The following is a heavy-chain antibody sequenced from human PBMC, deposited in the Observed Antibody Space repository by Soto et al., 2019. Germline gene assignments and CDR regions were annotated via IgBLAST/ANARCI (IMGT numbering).Heavy chain of an antibody. V-gene: IGHV4-59*08. D-gene: IGHD2-2*01. CDR1: GGSISSYY. J-gene: IGHJ1*01. CDR3: ARYVPAAPGGYFQH. Sequence: QVQLQESGLGLVKPSETLSLTCTVSGGSISSYYWSWIRQPPGKGLEWIGYIYYSGSTNYNPSLKSRVTISVDTSKNQFSLKLSSVTAADTAVYYCARYVPAAPGGYFQHWGQGTLVTVSS. CDR2: IYYSGST.